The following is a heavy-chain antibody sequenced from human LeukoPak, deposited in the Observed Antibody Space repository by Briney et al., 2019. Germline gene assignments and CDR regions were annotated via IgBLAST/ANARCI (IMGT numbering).Heavy chain of an antibody. CDR1: GGSISSYY. D-gene: IGHD5-18*01. J-gene: IGHJ2*01. CDR2: IYYSGST. V-gene: IGHV4-59*01. Sequence: PSETLSLTCTVSGGSISSYYWSWIRQPPGKGLEWIGYIYYSGSTNYNPSLKSRVTISVDTSKNQFSLKLSSVTAADTAVYYCARDSSGYSSWFFDLWGRGTLVTVSS. CDR3: ARDSSGYSSWFFDL.